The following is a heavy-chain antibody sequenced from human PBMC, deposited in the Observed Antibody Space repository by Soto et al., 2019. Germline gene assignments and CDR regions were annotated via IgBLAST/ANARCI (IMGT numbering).Heavy chain of an antibody. J-gene: IGHJ5*02. V-gene: IGHV1-69*13. CDR3: AIDRMHFDRTGYSARRLFDL. CDR2: LIPIFGTG. Sequence: SVKVSCKASGGTFNNNGVTWVRQAPGQGLEWMGGLIPIFGTGSYAQRFQGRVTLIADGSTSTAYMELNSLRSEDTAVYYCAIDRMHFDRTGYSARRLFDLWGQGTLVTVAS. D-gene: IGHD3-22*01. CDR1: GGTFNNNG.